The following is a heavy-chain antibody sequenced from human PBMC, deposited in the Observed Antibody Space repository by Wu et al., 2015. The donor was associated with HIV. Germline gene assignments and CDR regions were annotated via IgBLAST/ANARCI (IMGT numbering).Heavy chain of an antibody. CDR1: GYIFTTYY. V-gene: IGHV1-46*01. J-gene: IGHJ4*02. CDR2: INPSGSST. Sequence: QVQLVQSGAEVKKPGASVRVSCKASGYIFTTYYMHWVRQAPGQGLEWMAIINPSGSSTTYTQKLQGRVTMTSDTSTSTVYMKLSGLRSEDTAIYYCARDGGRGYNYASLDYWGQGTLVTVSS. D-gene: IGHD5-24*01. CDR3: ARDGGRGYNYASLDY.